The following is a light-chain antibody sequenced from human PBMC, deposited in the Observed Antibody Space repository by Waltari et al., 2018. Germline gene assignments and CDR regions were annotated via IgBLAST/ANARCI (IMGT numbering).Light chain of an antibody. Sequence: DIQMTQSPSTLSASVGDRVTITCRASQSIGSWLAWYQQKPGKAPKLLIYKASSLETGVPSRFSGSGSGTEFTLTISSLQPDDFATYYCQQYSSESTFGQGP. CDR3: QQYSSEST. J-gene: IGKJ1*01. CDR1: QSIGSW. V-gene: IGKV1-5*03. CDR2: KAS.